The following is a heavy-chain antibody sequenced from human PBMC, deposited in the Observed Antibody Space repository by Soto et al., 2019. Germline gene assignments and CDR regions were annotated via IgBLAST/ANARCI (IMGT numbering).Heavy chain of an antibody. CDR1: GVSISSYY. D-gene: IGHD2-2*02. CDR2: IYYSGST. Sequence: PSETLSLTCTVSGVSISSYYRSWIRQPPGKGLEWIGYIYYSGSTNYNPSLKSRVTISVDTSKNQYSLKLSSVTAADTAVYYCARSIVVVPAAIGHYGMDVWGQGTTVTVSS. CDR3: ARSIVVVPAAIGHYGMDV. V-gene: IGHV4-59*01. J-gene: IGHJ6*02.